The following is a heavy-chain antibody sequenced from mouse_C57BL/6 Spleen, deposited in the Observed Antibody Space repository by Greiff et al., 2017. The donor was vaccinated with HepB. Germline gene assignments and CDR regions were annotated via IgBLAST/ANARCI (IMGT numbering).Heavy chain of an antibody. CDR1: GYTFTSYD. J-gene: IGHJ4*01. Sequence: QVQLQQSGPELVKPGASVKLSCKASGYTFTSYDINWVKQRPGQGLEWIGWIYPRDGSTKYNEKFKGKATLTVDTSSSTAYMELHSLTSEDSAVYFCARGWRRGVYYAMDYWGQGTSVTVSS. CDR3: ARGWRRGVYYAMDY. V-gene: IGHV1-85*01. D-gene: IGHD1-1*02. CDR2: IYPRDGST.